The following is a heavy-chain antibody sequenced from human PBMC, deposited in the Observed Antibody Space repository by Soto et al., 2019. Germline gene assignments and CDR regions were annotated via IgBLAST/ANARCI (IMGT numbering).Heavy chain of an antibody. J-gene: IGHJ6*03. Sequence: GGSLRLSCAASGFTFSGSAMHWVRQASGKGLEWVGRIRSKANSYATAYAASVKGRFTISRDDSKNTAYLQMNSLKTEDTAVYYCTKTTPKNYYYYYYMDVWGKGTTVTVSS. D-gene: IGHD4-17*01. V-gene: IGHV3-73*01. CDR3: TKTTPKNYYYYYYMDV. CDR1: GFTFSGSA. CDR2: IRSKANSYAT.